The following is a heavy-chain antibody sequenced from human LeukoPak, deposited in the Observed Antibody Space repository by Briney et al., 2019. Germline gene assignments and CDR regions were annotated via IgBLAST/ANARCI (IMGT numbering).Heavy chain of an antibody. CDR3: ARAPGQGPE. D-gene: IGHD3-10*01. J-gene: IGHJ4*02. V-gene: IGHV3-21*06. Sequence: PGGSLRLACAASGFSLSSNSMNWFRQAPGKGLEWVSSMSTSATYIHYADSVKGRFTMSRDNAKNSLYLQMNSLRAEDTGVYYCARAPGQGPEWGQGTLVTVSS. CDR1: GFSLSSNS. CDR2: MSTSATYI.